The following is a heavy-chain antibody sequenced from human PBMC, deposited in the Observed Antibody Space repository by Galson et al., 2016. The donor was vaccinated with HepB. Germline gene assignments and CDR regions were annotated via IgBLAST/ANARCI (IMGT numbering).Heavy chain of an antibody. CDR2: LSYSGRN. D-gene: IGHD6-19*01. V-gene: IGHV4-39*07. CDR3: ARQTESSGWLDAFDM. CDR1: GGSINSSSYC. Sequence: ETLSLTCTVSGGSINSSSYCWGWVRQPPGKGMEWIGTLSYSGRNYYNPSLKSRVTISIDTSNNQFSLKLSSVTAADTAVFYCARQTESSGWLDAFDMWGQGTVVTVSS. J-gene: IGHJ3*02.